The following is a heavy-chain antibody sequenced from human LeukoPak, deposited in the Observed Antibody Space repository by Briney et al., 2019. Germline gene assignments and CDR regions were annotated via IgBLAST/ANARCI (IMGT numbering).Heavy chain of an antibody. Sequence: SETLSLTCAVYGGSFSGYYWSWIRQPPGKGLEWIGEINHSGSTNYNPSLKSRVTISVDTSKNQFSLKLSSVTAADTAVYYCASRLPSKPFDYWGQGTLVTVSS. CDR2: INHSGST. J-gene: IGHJ4*02. D-gene: IGHD4-11*01. V-gene: IGHV4-34*01. CDR1: GGSFSGYY. CDR3: ASRLPSKPFDY.